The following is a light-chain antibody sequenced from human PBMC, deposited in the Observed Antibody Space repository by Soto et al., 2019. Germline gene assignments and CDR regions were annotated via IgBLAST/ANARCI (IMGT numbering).Light chain of an antibody. CDR1: QTVSNK. Sequence: EIVLTQSPATLSSPPVERATLSCRASQTVSNKLAWYQHKPGQAPRLLIYDTSNRATGIPARFSGSGSGTDFTLTISSLEPEDFAVYYCHQRKSWPRTFGQGTKVDIK. CDR2: DTS. CDR3: HQRKSWPRT. V-gene: IGKV3-11*01. J-gene: IGKJ1*01.